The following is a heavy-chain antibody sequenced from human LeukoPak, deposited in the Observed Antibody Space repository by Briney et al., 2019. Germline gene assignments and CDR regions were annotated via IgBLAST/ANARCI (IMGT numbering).Heavy chain of an antibody. V-gene: IGHV3-7*03. D-gene: IGHD3-10*01. J-gene: IGHJ4*02. Sequence: GGSLRLSCAASGFTFSSYWMSWVRQAPGKGLEWVANIKQDGSEKYYVDSVKGRFTISRDNAKNSLYLQMNSLRAEDTAVYYCARKGGRTMVRGVYYFDYWGQGTLVTVSS. CDR1: GFTFSSYW. CDR2: IKQDGSEK. CDR3: ARKGGRTMVRGVYYFDY.